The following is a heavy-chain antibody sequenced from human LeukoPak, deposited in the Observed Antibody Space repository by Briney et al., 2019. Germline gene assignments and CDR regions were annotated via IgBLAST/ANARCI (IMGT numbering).Heavy chain of an antibody. CDR1: VFTFSVSA. D-gene: IGHD5-24*01. J-gene: IGHJ3*01. CDR3: ARDIQLST. V-gene: IGHV3-23*01. Sequence: PGGSLRLSCAASVFTFSVSAMSWVRQAPGGGLEWVSLISFSGGSTYYADSVKSRFTISRDNSKDMLYLQMNSLRAEDTAIYYCARDIQLSTWGLGTMVTVSS. CDR2: ISFSGGST.